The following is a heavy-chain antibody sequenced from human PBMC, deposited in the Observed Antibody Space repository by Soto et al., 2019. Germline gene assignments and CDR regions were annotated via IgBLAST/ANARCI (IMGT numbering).Heavy chain of an antibody. CDR2: IYWDDDK. Sequence: SGPTLVNPTQTLTLTCTFSGFSLSTFDVGVGWSRQPPRKALEWLAVIYWDDDKRYSPSLKSRLTVTKDTSKNQVVLTMTNMDPVDTATYYCAHASGGGNSAYFAYWGQGTLVTVSS. J-gene: IGHJ4*02. CDR1: GFSLSTFDVG. CDR3: AHASGGGNSAYFAY. V-gene: IGHV2-5*02. D-gene: IGHD2-21*02.